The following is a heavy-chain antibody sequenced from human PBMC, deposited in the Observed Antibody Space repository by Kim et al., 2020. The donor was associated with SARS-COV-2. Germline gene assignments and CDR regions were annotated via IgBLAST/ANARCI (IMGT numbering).Heavy chain of an antibody. Sequence: PSLTSRVTISVDTSKNQFSLRLRSVTAADTAVYYCARYPTTVTTFDYWGQGTLVTVSS. D-gene: IGHD4-17*01. CDR3: ARYPTTVTTFDY. J-gene: IGHJ4*02. V-gene: IGHV4-39*07.